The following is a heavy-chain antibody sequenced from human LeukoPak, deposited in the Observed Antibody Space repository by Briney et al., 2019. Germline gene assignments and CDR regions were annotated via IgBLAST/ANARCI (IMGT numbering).Heavy chain of an antibody. V-gene: IGHV3-33*01. CDR3: ARGPQQLVPYYFDY. CDR2: IWYDGSNK. J-gene: IGHJ4*02. CDR1: GFTFSSYG. D-gene: IGHD6-13*01. Sequence: PGGSLRLSCAVSGFTFSSYGMHWVRQAPGKGLEWVAVIWYDGSNKYYADSVKGRFTISRDNSKNTLYLQMNSLRAEDTAVYYCARGPQQLVPYYFDYWGQGTLVTVSS.